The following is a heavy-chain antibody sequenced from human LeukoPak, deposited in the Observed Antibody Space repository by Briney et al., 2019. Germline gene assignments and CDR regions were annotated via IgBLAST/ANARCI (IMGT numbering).Heavy chain of an antibody. CDR3: ARRAGAYSHPYDY. CDR1: GFTVSSNS. D-gene: IGHD4/OR15-4a*01. J-gene: IGHJ4*02. Sequence: PGGSLRLSCTVSGFTVSSNSMSWVRQAPGKGLEWVSFIYSDNTHYADSVKGRFTISIDNSKNTLYLQMNRLRAENTAVYYCARRAGAYSHPYDYWGQGTLVTVSS. CDR2: IYSDNT. V-gene: IGHV3-53*01.